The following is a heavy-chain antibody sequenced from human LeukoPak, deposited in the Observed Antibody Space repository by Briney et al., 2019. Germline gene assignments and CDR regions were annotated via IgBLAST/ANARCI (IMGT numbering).Heavy chain of an antibody. CDR2: VYYSGST. Sequence: SETLSLTCTVSGGSISSSNYSWAWIRQPPGKGLEWIGSVYYSGSTYYKPSLKSQITISVDTSNNQFSLKLSSVTAADTAVYYCARSLAGSGTYYLGYWGQGTLVTVSS. CDR1: GGSISSSNYS. J-gene: IGHJ4*02. D-gene: IGHD3-10*01. CDR3: ARSLAGSGTYYLGY. V-gene: IGHV4-39*01.